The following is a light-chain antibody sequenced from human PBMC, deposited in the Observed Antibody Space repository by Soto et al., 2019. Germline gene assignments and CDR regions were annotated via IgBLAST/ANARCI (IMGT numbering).Light chain of an antibody. CDR1: SSAVGGYNY. V-gene: IGLV2-14*01. CDR3: SSYTSSSTLV. Sequence: QSALTQPASVSGSPGQSITISCTGTSSAVGGYNYVSWYQQHPGKAPKLMIYDVSNRPSGVSNRFSGSKSGNTASLTISGLQAEDEADYYCSSYTSSSTLVFGTGTKVTV. CDR2: DVS. J-gene: IGLJ1*01.